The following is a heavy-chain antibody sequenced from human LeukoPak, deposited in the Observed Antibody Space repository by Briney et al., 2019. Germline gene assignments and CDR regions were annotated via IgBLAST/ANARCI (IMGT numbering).Heavy chain of an antibody. CDR3: AKGGRSALPYIPY. Sequence: GGSLRLSRAAPGFTFSTYAMTWVRQAPGKGLEWVSTIIGSGISTYYADSVKGRFTISRDNSKNTLYLQMNSLRADDTALYYCAKGGRSALPYIPYWGQGTLVTVSS. CDR2: IIGSGIST. V-gene: IGHV3-23*01. J-gene: IGHJ4*02. CDR1: GFTFSTYA. D-gene: IGHD1-26*01.